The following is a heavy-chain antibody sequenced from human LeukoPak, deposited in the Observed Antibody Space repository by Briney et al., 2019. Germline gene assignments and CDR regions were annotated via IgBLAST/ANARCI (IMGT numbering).Heavy chain of an antibody. CDR2: ISSSGDST. D-gene: IGHD6-13*01. Sequence: GGSLRLSCAASRFTFNNYAMNWVRQAPGKGLEWVSTISSSGDSTDYADSVKGRFTISRDNSKNTLYLQMNSLRVEDTAVYYCARVAAAGNAFDIWGQGTMVTVSS. J-gene: IGHJ3*02. CDR1: RFTFNNYA. CDR3: ARVAAAGNAFDI. V-gene: IGHV3-23*01.